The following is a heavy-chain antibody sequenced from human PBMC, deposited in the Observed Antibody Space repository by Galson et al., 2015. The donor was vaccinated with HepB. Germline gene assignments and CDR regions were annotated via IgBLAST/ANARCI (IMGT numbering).Heavy chain of an antibody. CDR1: GGTFSSYA. J-gene: IGHJ6*02. D-gene: IGHD2-8*01. Sequence: SVKVSCKASGGTFSSYAISWVRQAPGQGLEWMGGIIPIFGTANYAQKFQGRVTITADESTSTAYMELSSLRSEDTAVYYCARAVGRCCTNGDGWDFYYYGMDVWGQGTTVTVSS. CDR3: ARAVGRCCTNGDGWDFYYYGMDV. CDR2: IIPIFGTA. V-gene: IGHV1-69*13.